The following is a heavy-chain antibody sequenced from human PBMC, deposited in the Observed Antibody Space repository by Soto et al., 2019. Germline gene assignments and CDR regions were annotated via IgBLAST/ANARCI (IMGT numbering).Heavy chain of an antibody. CDR2: IYWDDDK. V-gene: IGHV2-5*02. CDR1: GFSLSTSGVG. D-gene: IGHD1-1*01. Sequence: SGPTLVKPTQTLTLTCTFSGFSLSTSGVGVGWIRQPPGKALEWLALIYWDDDKRYSPSLKSRLTITKDTSKNQVVLTMTNMDPVDTATYYCAHVPQLERQDWFDPWGQGTLVTVSS. CDR3: AHVPQLERQDWFDP. J-gene: IGHJ5*02.